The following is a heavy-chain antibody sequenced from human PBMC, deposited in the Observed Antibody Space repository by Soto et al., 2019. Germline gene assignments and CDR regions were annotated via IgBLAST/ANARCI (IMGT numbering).Heavy chain of an antibody. CDR2: INQDGSEK. CDR1: GFTFSNYW. Sequence: EVQVVESGGDLVQPGGSLRLSCAASGFTFSNYWMSWVRQAPGKGLEWVANINQDGSEKYYVDSVKGRFTISRDNAKNSLYLQMNSLRAEDTAVYYCLTAAAGRDYHGMDVWGQGTTVTVSS. CDR3: LTAAAGRDYHGMDV. D-gene: IGHD6-13*01. V-gene: IGHV3-7*03. J-gene: IGHJ6*02.